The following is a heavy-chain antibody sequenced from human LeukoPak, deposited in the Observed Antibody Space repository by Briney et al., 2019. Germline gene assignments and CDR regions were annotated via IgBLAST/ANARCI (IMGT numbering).Heavy chain of an antibody. CDR3: ARSDGYGLVYI. Sequence: ADTQSLTCTLCGRFISSSSDYWGWICRPPGKTLEWIGSIYSSSSTYYNASLQSRVTIIIDTPKNHFSLNMSSVTAADTAVYYCARSDGYGLVYIWGQGTMVTVS. CDR1: GRFISSSSDY. D-gene: IGHD3-10*01. CDR2: IYSSSST. V-gene: IGHV4-39*07. J-gene: IGHJ3*02.